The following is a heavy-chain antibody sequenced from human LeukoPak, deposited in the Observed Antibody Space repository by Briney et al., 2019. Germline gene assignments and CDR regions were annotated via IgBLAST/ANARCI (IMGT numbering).Heavy chain of an antibody. D-gene: IGHD6-19*01. CDR3: AREETYSSGWYYFDY. Sequence: GGSLRLSCAASGFTFSSYAMHWVRQAPGKGLEWVAVISYDGNNKYYADSVQGRFTISRGNSKNTLYLQMNSLRAEDTAVYYCAREETYSSGWYYFDYWGQGTLVTVSS. J-gene: IGHJ4*02. CDR1: GFTFSSYA. V-gene: IGHV3-30*04. CDR2: ISYDGNNK.